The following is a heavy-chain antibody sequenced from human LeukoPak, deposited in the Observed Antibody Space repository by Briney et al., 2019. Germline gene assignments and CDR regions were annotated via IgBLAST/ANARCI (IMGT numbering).Heavy chain of an antibody. J-gene: IGHJ3*02. V-gene: IGHV3-20*04. Sequence: PGGSLRLPCAASGFTFDDYGMNWVRHAPGKGLEWVSGINWNGDRTGYADSVKGRFTISRDNAKNSLYLQMNSLRAEDTALFYCARVRGGYSAYDFAAFDISGQGTMVTVSS. D-gene: IGHD5-12*01. CDR2: INWNGDRT. CDR3: ARVRGGYSAYDFAAFDI. CDR1: GFTFDDYG.